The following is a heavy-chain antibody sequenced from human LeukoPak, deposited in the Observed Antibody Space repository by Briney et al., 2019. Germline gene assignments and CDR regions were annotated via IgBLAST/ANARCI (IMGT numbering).Heavy chain of an antibody. CDR3: ARSTMVRGVINALDI. V-gene: IGHV4-38-2*02. D-gene: IGHD3-10*01. Sequence: SETLSLTCTVSGYSISSGYYWGWVRQPPGKGLEWIGSISHAGSTDYSPSLKSRVTISLDTSKNQFSLKLRPVTAADTAVYYCARSTMVRGVINALDIWGQGTMVTVSS. J-gene: IGHJ3*02. CDR2: ISHAGST. CDR1: GYSISSGYY.